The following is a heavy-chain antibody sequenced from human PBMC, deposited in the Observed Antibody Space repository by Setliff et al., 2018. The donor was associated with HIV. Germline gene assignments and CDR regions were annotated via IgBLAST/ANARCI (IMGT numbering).Heavy chain of an antibody. D-gene: IGHD3-22*01. V-gene: IGHV4-39*07. CDR1: GGSISSSSYY. Sequence: SETLSLTCTVSGGSISSSSYYWGWIRQVPGKGPEWIGNAYYGGSTDYNTYNTPLKSRVTVIIDIYKNQMSLNLMSVTAADTAVYYCARHLTYDTIPSLTAYGLDVWGQGTTVTVSS. CDR3: ARHLTYDTIPSLTAYGLDV. CDR2: AYYGGST. J-gene: IGHJ6*02.